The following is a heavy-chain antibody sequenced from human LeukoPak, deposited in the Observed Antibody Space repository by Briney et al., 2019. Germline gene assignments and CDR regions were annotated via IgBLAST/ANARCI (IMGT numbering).Heavy chain of an antibody. CDR3: AKDQHVGYYYDSSGYIY. J-gene: IGHJ4*02. V-gene: IGHV3-13*01. D-gene: IGHD3-22*01. Sequence: GGSLRLSCAASGFTFSSYDMHWVRQATGKGLEWVSAIGTAGDTYYPGSVKGRFTISRENAKNSLYLQMNSLRAEDTAVYYCAKDQHVGYYYDSSGYIYWGQGALVTVSS. CDR2: IGTAGDT. CDR1: GFTFSSYD.